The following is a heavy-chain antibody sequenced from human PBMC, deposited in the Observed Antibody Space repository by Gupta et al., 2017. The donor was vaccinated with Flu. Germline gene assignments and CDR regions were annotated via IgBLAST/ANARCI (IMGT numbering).Heavy chain of an antibody. CDR2: IWSDGSNI. V-gene: IGHV3-33*01. CDR1: GFTFSSYG. D-gene: IGHD2-21*01. CDR3: ARDRSYCGANNCFPSFIDS. J-gene: IGHJ4*02. Sequence: QVQLVESGGGVVQPGRSLRLSCAASGFTFSSYGMHWVRQAPGKGLEWVADIWSDGSNIYYGDSVKGRFTISRDNSKNTLYLQMNNLRAEDTAVYYCARDRSYCGANNCFPSFIDSWGQGILVTVSS.